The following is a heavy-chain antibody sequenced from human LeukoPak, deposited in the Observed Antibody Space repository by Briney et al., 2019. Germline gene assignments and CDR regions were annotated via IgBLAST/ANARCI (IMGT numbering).Heavy chain of an antibody. J-gene: IGHJ5*02. D-gene: IGHD1-26*01. CDR1: GFTFSSYW. Sequence: GGSLRLSCAASGFTFSSYWMSWVRQAPGKGLEWVANIKQDGSEKYYVDSVKGRFTISRDNAKNSLYLQMNSLRAEDTAVYYCAKDLRGGAASWFDPWGQGTLVTVSS. V-gene: IGHV3-7*03. CDR2: IKQDGSEK. CDR3: AKDLRGGAASWFDP.